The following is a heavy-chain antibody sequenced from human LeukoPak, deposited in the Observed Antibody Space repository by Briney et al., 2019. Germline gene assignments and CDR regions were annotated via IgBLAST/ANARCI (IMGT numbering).Heavy chain of an antibody. CDR3: ARAQVGAPTDF. Sequence: PGGSLRLSCAASGFPFSSYAMYWIRQAPGKGLVWFARVHGDGYSISYADSVRGRFTISRDNAKDTLYLHMNSLRPEDTAVYYCARAQVGAPTDFWGQGTLVTVSS. CDR2: VHGDGYSI. J-gene: IGHJ4*02. CDR1: GFPFSSYA. D-gene: IGHD1-26*01. V-gene: IGHV3-74*01.